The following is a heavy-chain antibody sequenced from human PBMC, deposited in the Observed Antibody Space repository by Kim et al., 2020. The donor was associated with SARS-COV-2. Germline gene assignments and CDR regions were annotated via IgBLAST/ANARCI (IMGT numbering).Heavy chain of an antibody. CDR2: ISSSSSAI. V-gene: IGHV3-48*02. D-gene: IGHD5-18*01. Sequence: GGSLRLSCAASGFTFSSYSMNWVRQAPGKGLEWVSYISSSSSAIYYADSVKGRFTISRDNAKNSLYLQMNSLRDEDTAVYYCARDRAEEPGGGYSYGYRSRVDYFDYWGQGTLLTVSS. CDR1: GFTFSSYS. J-gene: IGHJ4*02. CDR3: ARDRAEEPGGGYSYGYRSRVDYFDY.